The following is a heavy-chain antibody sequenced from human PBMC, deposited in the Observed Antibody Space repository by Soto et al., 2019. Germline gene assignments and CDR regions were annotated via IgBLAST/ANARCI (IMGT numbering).Heavy chain of an antibody. D-gene: IGHD3-10*01. V-gene: IGHV1-69*01. CDR1: GGTFSSYA. Sequence: QVQLVQSGAEVKKPGSSVKVSCKASGGTFSSYAISWVRQAPGQGLEWMGGIIPIFGTANYAQKFQGRVTITADESTSTAYMELSSLRSEDTAVYYCARCYYGSGSYPNYYYDYGMDVWGQGTTVTVSS. CDR3: ARCYYGSGSYPNYYYDYGMDV. CDR2: IIPIFGTA. J-gene: IGHJ6*02.